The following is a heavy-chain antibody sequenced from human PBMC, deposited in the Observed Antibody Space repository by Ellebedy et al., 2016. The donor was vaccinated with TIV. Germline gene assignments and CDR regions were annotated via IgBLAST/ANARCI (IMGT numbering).Heavy chain of an antibody. V-gene: IGHV3-74*01. CDR2: FNVDGSVT. Sequence: GGSLRLSCAASGFTVSGYWMHWVRQAPGKGLVWVSRFNVDGSVTAYADSVRCRFTVSRGNAKNTVHLQLNSLRAEDTAMYYCVRGGLPGGADYWGQGTVVTVSS. CDR1: GFTVSGYW. D-gene: IGHD2-21*01. CDR3: VRGGLPGGADY. J-gene: IGHJ1*01.